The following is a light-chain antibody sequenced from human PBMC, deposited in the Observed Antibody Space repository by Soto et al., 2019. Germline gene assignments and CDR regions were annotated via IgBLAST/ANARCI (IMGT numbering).Light chain of an antibody. V-gene: IGKV1-33*01. Sequence: DIQMTQSPPSLSASVGDRVTITCQASQDINNYLNWYQQKVGQAPKLLIYEASILERGVPSRFSGSGSWTDFTFTISRLQPEDVATYYCQHYDDLPSLTFGGGTRVDI. J-gene: IGKJ4*01. CDR3: QHYDDLPSLT. CDR2: EAS. CDR1: QDINNY.